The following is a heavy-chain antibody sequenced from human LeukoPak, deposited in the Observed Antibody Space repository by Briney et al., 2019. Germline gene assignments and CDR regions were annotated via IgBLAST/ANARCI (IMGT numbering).Heavy chain of an antibody. D-gene: IGHD3-10*01. CDR1: GGSFSGYY. CDR3: ARSPLCVLLWWRNAFDI. CDR2: INHSGST. Sequence: PSETLSLTCAVYGGSFSGYYWSWIRQPPGKGLEWIGEINHSGSTNYNPSLKSRVTISVDTSKNQFSLKLSSVTAADTAVHYCARSPLCVLLWWRNAFDIWGQGTMVTVSS. V-gene: IGHV4-34*01. J-gene: IGHJ3*02.